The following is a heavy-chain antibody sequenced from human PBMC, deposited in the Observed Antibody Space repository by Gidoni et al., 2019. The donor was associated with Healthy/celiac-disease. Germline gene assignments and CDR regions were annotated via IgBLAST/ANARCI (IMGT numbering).Heavy chain of an antibody. Sequence: EVQLLESGGGLVQPGGSLRLSCSASGFTFSSYAMSWVRQAPGKGLGWVSAISGIGGRTYYADSVKGRFTISRDNSKNTLYLQMNSLRAEDTAVYYCAKGVDFTIFGVVIYWGQGTLVTVSS. D-gene: IGHD3-3*01. CDR3: AKGVDFTIFGVVIY. J-gene: IGHJ4*02. CDR1: GFTFSSYA. CDR2: ISGIGGRT. V-gene: IGHV3-23*01.